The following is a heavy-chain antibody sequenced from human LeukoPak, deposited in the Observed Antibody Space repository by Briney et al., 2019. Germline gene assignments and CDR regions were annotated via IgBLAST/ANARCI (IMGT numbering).Heavy chain of an antibody. CDR1: GVTVSSNY. V-gene: IGHV3-23*01. CDR2: ISGSGGST. Sequence: QAGGSLRLSCAVFGVTVSSNYMSWVRQAPGKGLEWVSAISGSGGSTYYADSVKGRFTISRDNSKNTLYLQMNSLRAEDTAVYYCAKGSDRLWFGEYWGQGTLVTVSS. CDR3: AKGSDRLWFGEY. D-gene: IGHD3-10*01. J-gene: IGHJ4*02.